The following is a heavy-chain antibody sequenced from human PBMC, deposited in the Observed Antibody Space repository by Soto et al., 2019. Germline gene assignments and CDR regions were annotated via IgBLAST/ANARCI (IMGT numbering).Heavy chain of an antibody. CDR1: GGTFSSYA. J-gene: IGHJ6*02. V-gene: IGHV1-69*01. CDR3: ARDKSLGVAATPYYYYGMDV. D-gene: IGHD2-15*01. Sequence: QVQLVQSGAEVKKPGSSVKVSCKTSGGTFSSYAISWVRQAPGQGLQWMGGIIPIFGTANYAQKFQGRVTITADESTSTAYMELSSLRSEDTGVYYCARDKSLGVAATPYYYYGMDVWGQGTTVTVSS. CDR2: IIPIFGTA.